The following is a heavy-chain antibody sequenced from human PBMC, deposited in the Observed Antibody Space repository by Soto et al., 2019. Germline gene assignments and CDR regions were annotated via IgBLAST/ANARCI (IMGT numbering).Heavy chain of an antibody. CDR2: IFPRDSDT. J-gene: IGHJ4*02. Sequence: GESLKISCQASGYTFTNYWIAWVRHMPGRGLEWMGLIFPRDSDTRYNSSFEGQVTSSTDKSIATAYLQWTSLKASDTATYFCARLGSLLQLIDYWGQGTPVTVSS. CDR3: ARLGSLLQLIDY. D-gene: IGHD5-18*01. V-gene: IGHV5-51*01. CDR1: GYTFTNYW.